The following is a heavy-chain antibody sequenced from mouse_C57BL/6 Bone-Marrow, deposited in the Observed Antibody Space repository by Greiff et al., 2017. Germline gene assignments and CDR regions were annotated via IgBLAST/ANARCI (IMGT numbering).Heavy chain of an antibody. J-gene: IGHJ2*01. CDR3: ARRLRRWYYFDY. V-gene: IGHV1-81*01. CDR1: GYTFTSYG. D-gene: IGHD1-2*01. CDR2: IYPRSGNT. Sequence: VQLQQSGAELARPGASVKLSCKASGYTFTSYGISWVKQRPGQGLEWIGEIYPRSGNTYYNEKFKGKATLTADKSSSTAYMQLRSLTSEDSAVYFCARRLRRWYYFDYWGQGTTLTVSS.